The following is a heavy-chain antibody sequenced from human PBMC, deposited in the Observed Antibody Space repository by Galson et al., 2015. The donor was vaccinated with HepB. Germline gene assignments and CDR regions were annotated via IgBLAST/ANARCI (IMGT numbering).Heavy chain of an antibody. CDR3: ARGDWGSSSATYYYGMDV. D-gene: IGHD6-13*01. CDR1: GYTFTGYY. J-gene: IGHJ6*02. V-gene: IGHV1-2*04. Sequence: SVKVSCKASGYTFTGYYMHWVRQAPGQGLEWMGWINPNSGGTNYAQKFQGWVTMTRDTSISTAYMELSRLRSDDTAVYYCARGDWGSSSATYYYGMDVWGQGTTVTVSS. CDR2: INPNSGGT.